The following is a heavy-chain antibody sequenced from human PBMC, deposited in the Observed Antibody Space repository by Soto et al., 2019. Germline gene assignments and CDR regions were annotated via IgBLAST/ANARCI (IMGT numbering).Heavy chain of an antibody. D-gene: IGHD3-10*01. CDR1: GGSLSSNTYF. CDR2: IYYSGSG. Sequence: QLQLQESGPGLVKPSETLSLSCTVSGGSLSSNTYFWGWLRQPPGKGLEWIGAIYYSGSGYYNPSPKSRATLSADTSKSQFSLQLTSVNDADTAIFYCARHHYGSGCSAMGFFYFYYMVVWGEGTTVTVSS. J-gene: IGHJ6*03. CDR3: ARHHYGSGCSAMGFFYFYYMVV. V-gene: IGHV4-39*01.